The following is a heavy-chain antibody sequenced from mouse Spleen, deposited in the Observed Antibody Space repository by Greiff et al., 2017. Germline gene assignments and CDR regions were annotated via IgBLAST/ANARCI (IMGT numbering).Heavy chain of an antibody. J-gene: IGHJ2*01. D-gene: IGHD2-1*01. V-gene: IGHV1-26*01. CDR1: GYTFTDYY. CDR2: INPNNGGT. Sequence: VQLKQSGPELVKPGASVKISCKASGYTFTDYYMNWVKQSHGKSLEWIGDINPNNGGTSYNQKFKGKATLTVDKSSSTAYMELRSLTSEDSAVYYCARERGYYGYYFDYWGQGTTLTVSS. CDR3: ARERGYYGYYFDY.